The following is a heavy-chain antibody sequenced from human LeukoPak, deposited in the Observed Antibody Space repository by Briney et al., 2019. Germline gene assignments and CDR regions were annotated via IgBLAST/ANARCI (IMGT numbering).Heavy chain of an antibody. D-gene: IGHD5-12*01. CDR3: ATVPRLLQDSGYDVNFDY. CDR2: INHSGST. J-gene: IGHJ4*02. V-gene: IGHV4-34*01. CDR1: GGSFSGYY. Sequence: SETLSLTCAVYGGSFSGYYWSWIRQPPGKGLEWIGEINHSGSTNYNPSLKSRVTISVDTSKNQFSLKLSSVTAADTAVYYCATVPRLLQDSGYDVNFDYWGQGTLVTVSS.